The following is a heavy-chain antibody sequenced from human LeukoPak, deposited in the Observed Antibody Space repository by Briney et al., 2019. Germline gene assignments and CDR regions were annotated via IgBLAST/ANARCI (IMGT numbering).Heavy chain of an antibody. CDR3: ARSYYYDSSGVDY. CDR2: VNPNSGGT. CDR1: GYTFTSYY. J-gene: IGHJ4*02. V-gene: IGHV1-2*06. D-gene: IGHD3-22*01. Sequence: ASVKVSCKASGYTFTSYYMHWVRQAPGQGLEWMGRVNPNSGGTNYAQKFQGRVTMTRDTSISTAYMELSRLRSDDTAVYYCARSYYYDSSGVDYWGQGTLVTVSS.